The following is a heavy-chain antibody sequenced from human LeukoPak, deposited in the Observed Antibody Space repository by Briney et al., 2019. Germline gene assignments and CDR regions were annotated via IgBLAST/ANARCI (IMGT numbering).Heavy chain of an antibody. CDR2: IYTSGST. D-gene: IGHD4-11*01. V-gene: IGHV4-61*02. CDR3: ARYRTRDDYSNPFDY. CDR1: GGSISSGSHY. J-gene: IGHJ4*02. Sequence: SETLSLTCTVSGGSISSGSHYWRWIRQPAGKGLEWIGRIYTSGSTNYNPSLKSRVTISVDTSKNQFSLELSSVTAADTAVYYCARYRTRDDYSNPFDYWGQGTLVTVSS.